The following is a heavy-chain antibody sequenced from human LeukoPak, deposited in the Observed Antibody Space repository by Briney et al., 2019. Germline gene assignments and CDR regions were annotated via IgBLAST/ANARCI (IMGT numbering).Heavy chain of an antibody. CDR2: ISGSGAST. CDR3: AKTIEAGGTGY. Sequence: GGSLRLSCAVSGITFSSYAMSWVRQSPGKGLEWVSAISGSGASTYYADSVEGRFTISRDNSKNTLSLQMNSLRAEDTAVYYCAKTIEAGGTGYWGQGTLVTVSS. D-gene: IGHD6-13*01. J-gene: IGHJ4*02. V-gene: IGHV3-23*01. CDR1: GITFSSYA.